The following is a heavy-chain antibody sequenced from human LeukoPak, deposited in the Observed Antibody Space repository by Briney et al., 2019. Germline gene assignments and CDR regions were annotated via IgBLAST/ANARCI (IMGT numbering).Heavy chain of an antibody. CDR2: ISSSSSYI. CDR3: ASWAEYSDDY. J-gene: IGHJ4*02. Sequence: GGSLRLSCAASGFTFSSYSMNWVRQAPGKGLEWVSSISSSSSYIYYADSVEGRFTISRDNAKNSLYLQMNSLRAEDTAVYYCASWAEYSDDYWGQGTLVTVSS. D-gene: IGHD5-18*01. V-gene: IGHV3-21*01. CDR1: GFTFSSYS.